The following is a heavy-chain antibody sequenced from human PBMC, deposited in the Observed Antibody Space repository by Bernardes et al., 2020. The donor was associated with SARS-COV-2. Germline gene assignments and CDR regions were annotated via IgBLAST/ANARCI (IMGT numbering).Heavy chain of an antibody. J-gene: IGHJ4*02. V-gene: IGHV4-34*01. CDR3: ASAPADGLQGY. CDR2: INHSGST. CDR1: GGSFSGYY. D-gene: IGHD2-15*01. Sequence: LSLTCAVYGGSFSGYYWSWIRQPPGKGLEWIGEINHSGSTNYNPSLKSRVTISVDTSKNQFSLKLSSVTATDTAVYYCASAPADGLQGYWGQGTLVTVSS.